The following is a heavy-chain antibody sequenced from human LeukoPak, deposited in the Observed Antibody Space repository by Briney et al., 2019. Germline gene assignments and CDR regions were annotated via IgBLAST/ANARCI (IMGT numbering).Heavy chain of an antibody. V-gene: IGHV3-7*01. CDR2: MKEDGGEI. D-gene: IGHD4-23*01. J-gene: IGHJ4*02. CDR1: GGSISSSSYY. Sequence: ETLSLTCTVSGGSISSSSYYWGWVRQAPGKGLEWVANMKEDGGEINYVDSVKGRFTISRDNAKNSLFLQMNSLRVDDTAVYYCARDRGYSTFDYWGQGTLVTVFS. CDR3: ARDRGYSTFDY.